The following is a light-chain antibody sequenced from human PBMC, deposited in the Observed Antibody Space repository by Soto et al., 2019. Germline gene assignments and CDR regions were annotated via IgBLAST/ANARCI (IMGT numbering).Light chain of an antibody. Sequence: DIVMTQSPDSLAVSLGERAAINCKSSQSVLNSSNNKIYSAWYQPKPGQPPKLLIYWASTRESGVPVRFTGSGSWTDFNLTISSLQAGDVAVSYCQQDSSSPPTFGQGTKLEV. CDR1: QSVLNSSNNKIY. CDR3: QQDSSSPPT. V-gene: IGKV4-1*01. CDR2: WAS. J-gene: IGKJ2*01.